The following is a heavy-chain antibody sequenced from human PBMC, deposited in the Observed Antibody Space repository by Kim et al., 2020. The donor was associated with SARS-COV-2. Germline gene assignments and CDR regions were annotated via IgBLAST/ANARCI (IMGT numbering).Heavy chain of an antibody. J-gene: IGHJ4*02. D-gene: IGHD5-12*01. Sequence: SETLSLTCTVSGGSVSSGSYYWSWIRQPPGKGLEWIGYIYYSGSTNYNPSLKSRVTISVDTSKNQFSLKLSSVTAADTAVYYCARGHWGAAWLQIDVAYYFDYWGQGTLVTVSS. CDR2: IYYSGST. CDR1: GGSVSSGSYY. V-gene: IGHV4-61*01. CDR3: ARGHWGAAWLQIDVAYYFDY.